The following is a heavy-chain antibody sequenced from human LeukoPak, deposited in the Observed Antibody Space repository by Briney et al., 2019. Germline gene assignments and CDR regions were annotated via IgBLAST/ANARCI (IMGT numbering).Heavy chain of an antibody. V-gene: IGHV3-23*01. CDR2: ISGGGETT. Sequence: GESLRLSCAASGFTFNNYVMNWVRQAPGKGREWVSSISGGGETTYYADSAKRRFTISSDNSQNTLYLQMNSLRAEDTAVYYCARDYADYVGYFFFDYWGQGTLVTVSS. J-gene: IGHJ4*02. CDR1: GFTFNNYV. CDR3: ARDYADYVGYFFFDY. D-gene: IGHD4-17*01.